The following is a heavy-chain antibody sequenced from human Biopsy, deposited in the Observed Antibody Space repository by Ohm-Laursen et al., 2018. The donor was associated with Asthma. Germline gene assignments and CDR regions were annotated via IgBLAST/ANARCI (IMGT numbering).Heavy chain of an antibody. CDR3: ARGDSSNWPHYYFDY. CDR2: ISKDASTQ. V-gene: IGHV3-30*07. J-gene: IGHJ4*02. Sequence: SLRLSCAASGFSFSNFAIHWVRQAPGKGLEWVGVISKDASTQDYADSVKGRFTMARDYSKNTLYLQMHSLRAEDTAVYYCARGDSSNWPHYYFDYWGQGTLVTVSS. D-gene: IGHD3-22*01. CDR1: GFSFSNFA.